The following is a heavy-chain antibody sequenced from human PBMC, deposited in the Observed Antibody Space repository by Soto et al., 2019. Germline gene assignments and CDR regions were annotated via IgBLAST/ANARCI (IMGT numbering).Heavy chain of an antibody. J-gene: IGHJ5*02. CDR2: ISAYNGST. D-gene: IGHD3-9*01. CDR3: ARARYDILTGYSNWFDP. V-gene: IGHV1-18*01. CDR1: GYTFTSYG. Sequence: QVQLVQSGAEVKKPGASVKVSCKASGYTFTSYGISWVRQAPGQGLEWMGWISAYNGSTNYAQKLQGRVTMTTDTSTSTAYMELRSLRSDDTAVYYCARARYDILTGYSNWFDPWGQGTLVTVSS.